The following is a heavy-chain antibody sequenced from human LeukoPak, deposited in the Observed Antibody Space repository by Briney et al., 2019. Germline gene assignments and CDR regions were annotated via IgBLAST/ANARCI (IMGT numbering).Heavy chain of an antibody. CDR2: INHSGST. V-gene: IGHV4-34*01. D-gene: IGHD1-14*01. CDR1: GGSFSGYY. Sequence: SETLSLTCAVYGGSFSGYYWSWIRKPPGKGLEWIGEINHSGSTNYNPSLKSRVTISVDTSKNQFSLKLSSVTAADTAVYYCARARRGYGMDVWGKGTTVTVSS. CDR3: ARARRGYGMDV. J-gene: IGHJ6*04.